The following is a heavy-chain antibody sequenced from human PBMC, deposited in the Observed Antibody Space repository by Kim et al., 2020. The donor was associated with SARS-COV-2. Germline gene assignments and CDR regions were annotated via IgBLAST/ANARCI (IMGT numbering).Heavy chain of an antibody. D-gene: IGHD3-16*01. Sequence: AQGFTGRFVFSLDTSVSTAYLQISSLKAEDTAVYYCAAKEYDYVTNAFDIWGQGTMVTVSS. V-gene: IGHV7-4-1*02. J-gene: IGHJ3*02. CDR3: AAKEYDYVTNAFDI.